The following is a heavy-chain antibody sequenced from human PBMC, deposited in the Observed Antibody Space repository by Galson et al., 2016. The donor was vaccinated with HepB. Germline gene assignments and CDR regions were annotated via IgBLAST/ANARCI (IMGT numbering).Heavy chain of an antibody. CDR3: ARRQSNNFDY. V-gene: IGHV3-48*02. J-gene: IGHJ4*02. CDR2: ISGGNDAL. CDR1: GFVFSDYS. Sequence: SLRLSCAASGFVFSDYSMNWVRQGPGKGLEWISYISGGNDALFYAESVQGRFIISRDNAKNSVYLHMSNMRDEDTAVYYCARRQSNNFDYWGQGTLVTVSS. D-gene: IGHD4-11*01.